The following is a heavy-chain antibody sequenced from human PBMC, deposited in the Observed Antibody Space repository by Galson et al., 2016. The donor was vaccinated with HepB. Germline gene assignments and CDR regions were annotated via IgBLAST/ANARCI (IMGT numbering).Heavy chain of an antibody. V-gene: IGHV3-33*01. CDR3: ARESPTTAGAFDI. CDR2: IWYDGSDE. J-gene: IGHJ3*02. Sequence: SLRLSCAASGFTFSSYGMHWVRQAPGKGLEWVAVIWYDGSDEYYADSVKGRFTISRDNSKNTLYLQMNSLRAEDTAVYYCARESPTTAGAFDIWGQGTMVTVSS. D-gene: IGHD4-17*01. CDR1: GFTFSSYG.